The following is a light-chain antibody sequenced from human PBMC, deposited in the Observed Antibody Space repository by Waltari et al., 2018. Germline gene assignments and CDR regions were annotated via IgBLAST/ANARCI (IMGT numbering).Light chain of an antibody. CDR3: CSFAGYGIYV. CDR2: EIS. J-gene: IGLJ1*01. CDR1: NSNVDIFPL. Sequence: QSALTQPASVSGSPGQSITISCTAVNSNVDIFPLSSWYQHHPGRNPRLLIYEISQRPSGISNRFSGSKSGNTASLTISGLQPEDEADYFCCSFAGYGIYVFGSGTQVSVL. V-gene: IGLV2-23*02.